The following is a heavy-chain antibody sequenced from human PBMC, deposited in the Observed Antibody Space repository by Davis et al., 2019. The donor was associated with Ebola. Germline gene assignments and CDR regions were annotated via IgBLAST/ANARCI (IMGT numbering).Heavy chain of an antibody. V-gene: IGHV3-23*01. J-gene: IGHJ4*02. CDR2: ISGSGGST. CDR3: APRGGLVLY. Sequence: PGGSLRLSCAASGFTVSSNYMSWVRQAPGKGLEWVSAISGSGGSTYYADSVKGRFTISRDNSKNTLYLQMNSLRAEDTAVYYCAPRGGLVLYWGQGTLVTVSS. CDR1: GFTVSSNY. D-gene: IGHD6-6*01.